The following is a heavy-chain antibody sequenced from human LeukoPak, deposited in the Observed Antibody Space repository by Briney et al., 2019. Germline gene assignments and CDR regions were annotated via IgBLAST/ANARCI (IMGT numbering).Heavy chain of an antibody. CDR1: GGTFSSYA. CDR3: ATSYGSGSYPYDY. Sequence: ASVKVSCKASGGTFSSYAISWVRQAPGQGLEWMGWISAYNGNTNYAQKLQGRVTMTTDTSTSTAYMELRSLRSDDTAVYYCATSYGSGSYPYDYWGQGTLVTVSS. V-gene: IGHV1-18*01. D-gene: IGHD3-10*01. J-gene: IGHJ4*02. CDR2: ISAYNGNT.